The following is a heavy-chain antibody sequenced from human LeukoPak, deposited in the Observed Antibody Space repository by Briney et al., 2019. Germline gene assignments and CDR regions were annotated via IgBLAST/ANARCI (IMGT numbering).Heavy chain of an antibody. CDR2: INHSGST. CDR3: ARAQYVDISGFYPGY. V-gene: IGHV4-34*01. D-gene: IGHD3-22*01. Sequence: PSETLSLTRAVYGGSFSGYYWNWIRQPQPKGLGRLGEINHSGSTNYNPSLRSRVTISVDTSKSQFSLKLSSVTAADTAVYYCARAQYVDISGFYPGYWGQGTLVTVSS. CDR1: GGSFSGYY. J-gene: IGHJ4*02.